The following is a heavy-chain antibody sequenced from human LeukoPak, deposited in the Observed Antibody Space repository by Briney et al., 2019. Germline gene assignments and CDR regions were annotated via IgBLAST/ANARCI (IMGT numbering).Heavy chain of an antibody. CDR3: VKFEANSGYPDY. D-gene: IGHD3-22*01. Sequence: SETLSLTCTLSGGSIITYYWSWVRQPAGKAPEWIGRIHSSGIINYNPPLKSRVTISLDYSNNQVSLKLNYVTAPDTGVYYCVKFEANSGYPDYWGQGTLATVSS. V-gene: IGHV4-4*07. CDR1: GGSIITYY. CDR2: IHSSGII. J-gene: IGHJ4*02.